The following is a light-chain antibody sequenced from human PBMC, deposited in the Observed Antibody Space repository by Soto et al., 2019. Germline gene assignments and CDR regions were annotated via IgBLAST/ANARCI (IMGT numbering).Light chain of an antibody. CDR1: QTVRHNY. Sequence: LTQPQGTGPWSQGERGTLSCRGIQTVRHNYLAWYQQKPGQAPRLLIYGASTRARGSPARFSCSRTRTEYTPTIRPLSSPASALYPCQQYNNWPPWTSGQGTKVDIK. V-gene: IGKV3-15*01. J-gene: IGKJ1*01. CDR3: QQYNNWPPWT. CDR2: GAS.